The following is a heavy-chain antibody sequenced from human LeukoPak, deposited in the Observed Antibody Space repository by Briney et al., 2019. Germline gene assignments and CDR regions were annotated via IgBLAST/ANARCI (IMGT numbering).Heavy chain of an antibody. Sequence: GASVKVSCKASGYTFTGYYMHWVRQAPGQGLEWMGWINPNSGGTNYAQKFQGRVTMTRDTSISTAYMELSRLRSDDTAVYYCARALGMAAAGIRCDFSDWGQGTLVTVSP. D-gene: IGHD6-13*01. J-gene: IGHJ4*02. CDR1: GYTFTGYY. CDR3: ARALGMAAAGIRCDFSD. V-gene: IGHV1-2*02. CDR2: INPNSGGT.